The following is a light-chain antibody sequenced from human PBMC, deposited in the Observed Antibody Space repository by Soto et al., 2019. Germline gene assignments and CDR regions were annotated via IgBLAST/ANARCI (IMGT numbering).Light chain of an antibody. V-gene: IGLV2-14*01. CDR3: SSYTSSSTLV. CDR1: SSDVGGYNY. J-gene: IGLJ2*01. CDR2: DVS. Sequence: QSALTQPASVSGSPGQSITISCTGTSSDVGGYNYVSWYQQHPGKAPKLMIYDVSNRPSGVSNRFSGSKSGNTASLTISGLPAEDEADYCCSSYTSSSTLVFGGGTQLTVL.